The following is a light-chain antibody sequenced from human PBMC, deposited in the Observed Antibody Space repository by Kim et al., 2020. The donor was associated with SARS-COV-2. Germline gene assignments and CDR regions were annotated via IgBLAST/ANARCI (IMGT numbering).Light chain of an antibody. V-gene: IGKV3-15*01. J-gene: IGKJ4*01. CDR3: QQYKDWPLLT. Sequence: SPGERVTLSCRASQSVKNNLAWYQQRPGQAPRLLIYGASTRATDISARFGGSGSGTEFTLTIRSLQSEDLAVYYCQQYKDWPLLTFGGGTKVDIK. CDR1: QSVKNN. CDR2: GAS.